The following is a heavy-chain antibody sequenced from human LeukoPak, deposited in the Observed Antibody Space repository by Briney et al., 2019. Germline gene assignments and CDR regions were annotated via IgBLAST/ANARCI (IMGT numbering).Heavy chain of an antibody. V-gene: IGHV3-23*01. D-gene: IGHD4-11*01. CDR2: ISGSGGST. Sequence: GGSLRLSCAASGFTFSSYAMSWVRQAPGKGLEWVSAISGSGGSTYYADSVKGRFTISRDNSKNTLYLQMNSLRAEDTAVYYCAKDKPTTATTALRGNWFDPWGQGTLVTVSS. J-gene: IGHJ5*02. CDR3: AKDKPTTATTALRGNWFDP. CDR1: GFTFSSYA.